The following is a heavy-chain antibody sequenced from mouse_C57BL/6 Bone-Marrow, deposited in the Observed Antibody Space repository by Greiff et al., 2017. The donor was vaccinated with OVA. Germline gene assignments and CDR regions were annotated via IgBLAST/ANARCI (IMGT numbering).Heavy chain of an antibody. V-gene: IGHV1-59*01. CDR1: GYTFTSYW. CDR2: IDPSDSYT. CDR3: ARDNWGYYYAMDY. D-gene: IGHD4-1*01. J-gene: IGHJ4*01. Sequence: QVQLQQPGAELVRPGTSVKLSCKASGYTFTSYWMPWVKQRPGQGLEWIGVIDPSDSYTNYNQKFKGKATLTVDTSSSTAYMQLSSLTSEDSAVYYCARDNWGYYYAMDYWGKGTSVTVSS.